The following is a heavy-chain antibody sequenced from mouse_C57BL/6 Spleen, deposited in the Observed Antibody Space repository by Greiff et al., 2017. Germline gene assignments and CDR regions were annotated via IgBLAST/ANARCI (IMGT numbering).Heavy chain of an antibody. J-gene: IGHJ2*01. Sequence: QVQLQQPGAELVKPGASVKLSCKASGYTFTSYWMHWVKQRPGQGLEWIGMIHPNSGSTNYNEKFKSKATLTVDKSSSTAYMQLSSLTSEDSAVYYCASEANWGDYFDYWGQGTTLTVSS. CDR3: ASEANWGDYFDY. CDR1: GYTFTSYW. D-gene: IGHD4-1*01. CDR2: IHPNSGST. V-gene: IGHV1-64*01.